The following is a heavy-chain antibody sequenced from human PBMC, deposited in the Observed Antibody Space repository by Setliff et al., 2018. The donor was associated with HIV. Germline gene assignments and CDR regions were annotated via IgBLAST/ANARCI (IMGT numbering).Heavy chain of an antibody. V-gene: IGHV3-23*01. Sequence: LRLSCTFYGFSFNSNAMTWVRQAPGKGLEWVSTIRGSGDTTHYADFVKGRFTISRDNSENTLYLQMNSLRAEDMAVYYCAREDSSWYGSLDYWGQGTLVTVSS. CDR1: GFSFNSNA. CDR2: IRGSGDTT. CDR3: AREDSSWYGSLDY. J-gene: IGHJ4*02. D-gene: IGHD6-13*01.